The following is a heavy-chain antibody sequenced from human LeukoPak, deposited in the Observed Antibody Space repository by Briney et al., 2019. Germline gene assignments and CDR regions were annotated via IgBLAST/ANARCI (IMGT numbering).Heavy chain of an antibody. V-gene: IGHV3-30*04. CDR3: AKDDGDYPYYCYRDV. J-gene: IGHJ6*03. Sequence: GGSLRLSCAASGFTFSSFAMHWVRQAPGKGLEWVAVILYDGSNKYYADSVKGRFTISRDNSKNTMYLQMNSLRTGDTALYYCAKDDGDYPYYCYRDVEGKGTTVTVS. CDR1: GFTFSSFA. CDR2: ILYDGSNK. D-gene: IGHD4-17*01.